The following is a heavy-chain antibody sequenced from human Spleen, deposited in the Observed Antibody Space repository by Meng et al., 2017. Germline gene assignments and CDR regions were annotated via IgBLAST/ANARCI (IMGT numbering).Heavy chain of an antibody. CDR3: AGTGYSPGYYYFDY. J-gene: IGHJ4*02. V-gene: IGHV3-48*03. CDR2: ISSSGSTI. CDR1: GVTFSSYE. Sequence: GESLKISCAASGVTFSSYEMNWVRQAPGKGLEWVSYISSSGSTIYYADSVKGRFSISRDNAKNSLYLQMNSLRAEDTAVYYCAGTGYSPGYYYFDYWGQGTLVTVSS. D-gene: IGHD1-26*01.